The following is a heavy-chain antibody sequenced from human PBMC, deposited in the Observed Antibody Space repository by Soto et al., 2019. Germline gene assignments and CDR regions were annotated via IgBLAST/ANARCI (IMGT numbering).Heavy chain of an antibody. CDR1: GYTFTGNY. V-gene: IGHV1-2*02. CDR2: INPTSGGT. Sequence: QVQLVQSGAEVKKPGASVKVSCKASGYTFTGNYMHWVRQAPGQGLEWMALINPTSGGTNYAQKFQGRVTMTWDTSISTAYMELSGLRSDDTATYYCARGYCNSIGCSHYFDYWGQGTLVTVSS. CDR3: ARGYCNSIGCSHYFDY. D-gene: IGHD2-2*01. J-gene: IGHJ4*02.